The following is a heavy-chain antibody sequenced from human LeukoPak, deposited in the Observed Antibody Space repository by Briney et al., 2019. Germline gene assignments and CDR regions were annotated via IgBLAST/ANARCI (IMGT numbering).Heavy chain of an antibody. CDR3: ASQKANFYDSSGDV. CDR1: GFSFSSSA. Sequence: GGSLRLSCAASGFSFSSSAMSWVRQAPGKGLEWVSAISGSGGNTYYAGSVKGRFTIFRDNSKNMLYLRMNSLRAEDTALYYCASQKANFYDSSGDVWGQGTTVTVSS. V-gene: IGHV3-23*01. CDR2: ISGSGGNT. D-gene: IGHD3-22*01. J-gene: IGHJ6*02.